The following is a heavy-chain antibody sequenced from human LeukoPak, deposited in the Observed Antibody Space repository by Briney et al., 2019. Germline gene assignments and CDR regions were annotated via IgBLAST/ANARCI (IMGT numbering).Heavy chain of an antibody. CDR1: GGTFSSYA. V-gene: IGHV1-69*05. CDR3: AKTDFWSGPAPYYFDY. D-gene: IGHD3-3*01. Sequence: GASVKVSCKASGGTFSSYAISWVRQAPGQGLEWMGRIIPIFGTANYAQKFQGRVTITTDESTSTAYMELSSLRSEDTAVYYCAKTDFWSGPAPYYFDYWGQGTLVTVSS. J-gene: IGHJ4*02. CDR2: IIPIFGTA.